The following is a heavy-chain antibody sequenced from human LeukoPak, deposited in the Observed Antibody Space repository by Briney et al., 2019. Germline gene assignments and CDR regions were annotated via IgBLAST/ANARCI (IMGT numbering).Heavy chain of an antibody. D-gene: IGHD5-18*01. Sequence: ASVKVSCKTFGYTFTSYGVSWVRQAPGQGLEWMGWINTHKGNTNYAQKFQDRVTMTTDTSTSTAYMELRTLRSDDTAVYYCAREQGGYSYGYYWGQGTLVTVSS. J-gene: IGHJ4*02. CDR1: GYTFTSYG. CDR2: INTHKGNT. V-gene: IGHV1-18*01. CDR3: AREQGGYSYGYY.